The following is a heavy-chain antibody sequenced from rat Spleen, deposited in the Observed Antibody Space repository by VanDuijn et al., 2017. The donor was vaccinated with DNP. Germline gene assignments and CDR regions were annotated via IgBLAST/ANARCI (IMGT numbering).Heavy chain of an antibody. V-gene: IGHV5-31*01. J-gene: IGHJ2*01. CDR1: GFTFNKYW. CDR2: ITNTGSNT. Sequence: EVQLVESGGGLVQPGRSMKLSCAASGFTFNKYWMTWIRQAPGKGLEWVASITNTGSNTYYPDSVKGRFTISRDNAKSTLYLQVNSLRSEDTATYYWTSNPHMRTAGSFDCWGQGVMVTVSS. CDR3: TSNPHMRTAGSFDC. D-gene: IGHD3-8*01.